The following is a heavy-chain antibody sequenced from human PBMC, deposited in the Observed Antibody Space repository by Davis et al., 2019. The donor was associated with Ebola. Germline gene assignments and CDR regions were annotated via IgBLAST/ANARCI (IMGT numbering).Heavy chain of an antibody. D-gene: IGHD3-16*01. CDR2: VNSDGSRR. J-gene: IGHJ4*02. CDR1: GLTFSSYP. CDR3: TSSYYAETSGDF. V-gene: IGHV3-74*01. Sequence: PGGSLRLSCAASGLTFSSYPMHWVRQAPGKGLVWVSYVNSDGSRRGYADSVQGRFTISRDNTKNTVDLQMNSLRAEDTAVYYCTSSYYAETSGDFWGQGALVIVSS.